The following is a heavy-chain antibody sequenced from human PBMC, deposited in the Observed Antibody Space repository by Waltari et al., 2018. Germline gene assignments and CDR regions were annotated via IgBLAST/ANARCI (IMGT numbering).Heavy chain of an antibody. CDR2: IKSKTDGWTT. J-gene: IGHJ4*02. D-gene: IGHD4-17*01. CDR3: TTATTVAG. Sequence: EVQLVESGGGLVKPGGSLRLSCAASGFTFSNAWMNWVRQAPGKGLEWGGRIKSKTDGWTTDYAAPVKGRFTISRDDSKNTLYLQMNSLKTEDTAVYYCTTATTVAGWGQGTLVTVSS. V-gene: IGHV3-15*07. CDR1: GFTFSNAW.